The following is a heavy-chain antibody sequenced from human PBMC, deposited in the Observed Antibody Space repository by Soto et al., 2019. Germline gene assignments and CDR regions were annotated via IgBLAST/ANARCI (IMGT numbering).Heavy chain of an antibody. J-gene: IGHJ4*02. CDR2: IDPSDSQT. D-gene: IGHD3-9*01. CDR3: ARRVFHDILGPTYYFDF. CDR1: GYSFAGYW. Sequence: PGESLKISCKGSGYSFAGYWITWVRQKPGKGLEWMGRIDPSDSQTYYSPSFRGHVTISVTKSITTVFLQWSSLRASDTAMYFCARRVFHDILGPTYYFDFWGQGTLVTVSS. V-gene: IGHV5-10-1*01.